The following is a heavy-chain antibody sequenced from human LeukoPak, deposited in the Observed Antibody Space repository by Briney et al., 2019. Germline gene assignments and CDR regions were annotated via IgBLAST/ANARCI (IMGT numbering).Heavy chain of an antibody. CDR1: GFTFSLYC. Sequence: GGSLRLSCAASGFTFSLYCMNWVRRAPGKELEWVANIKQDGSEKNYVDSVKGRFTISRDNAKNSLYLQMNNLRVEDTAMYYCAGGTGFIIKDWGQGTLVTVSS. J-gene: IGHJ4*02. CDR2: IKQDGSEK. CDR3: AGGTGFIIKD. D-gene: IGHD3-9*01. V-gene: IGHV3-7*03.